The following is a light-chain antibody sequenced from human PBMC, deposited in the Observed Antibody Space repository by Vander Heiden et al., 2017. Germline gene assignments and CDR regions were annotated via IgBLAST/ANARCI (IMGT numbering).Light chain of an antibody. V-gene: IGKV1-33*01. CDR1: QDISNY. J-gene: IGKJ4*01. CDR3: QQYDNLPLT. Sequence: DIQMTQSPSSLSASVGDRVTITSQASQDISNYLNWYQQKPGKAPKLLIYDASNLETGVPSRFSGSGSGTDFSFTISSLQPEDIATYYCQQYDNLPLTFGGGTKVEIK. CDR2: DAS.